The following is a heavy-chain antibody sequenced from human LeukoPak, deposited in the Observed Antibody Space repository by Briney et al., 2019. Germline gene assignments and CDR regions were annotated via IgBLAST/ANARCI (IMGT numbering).Heavy chain of an antibody. CDR2: IYYSGST. V-gene: IGHV4-59*08. CDR3: ARGAGAGYNLEPFDY. D-gene: IGHD5-24*01. CDR1: GGSTNRYL. J-gene: IGHJ4*02. Sequence: PSETLSLTCTVSGGSTNRYLWSWIRQPPGKGLEWIGYIYYSGSTKYNPSLKSRVTISVDTSKNQFSLKLSSVTAADTAVYYCARGAGAGYNLEPFDYWGQGTLVTVSS.